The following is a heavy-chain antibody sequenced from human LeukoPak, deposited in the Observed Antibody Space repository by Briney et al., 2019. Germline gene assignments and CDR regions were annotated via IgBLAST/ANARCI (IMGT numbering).Heavy chain of an antibody. CDR1: GFTFSSYW. J-gene: IGHJ1*01. CDR2: INNGGDST. V-gene: IGHV3-23*01. D-gene: IGHD2-15*01. CDR3: AQQLGYCSGGNCYFTY. Sequence: GGSLRLSCAASGFTFSSYWMNWARQAPGKGLEWVSAINNGGDSTYYADSVKGRFTISRDNSKDTLYLQMNSLRAEDTAVYYCAQQLGYCSGGNCYFTYWGQGTLVTVSS.